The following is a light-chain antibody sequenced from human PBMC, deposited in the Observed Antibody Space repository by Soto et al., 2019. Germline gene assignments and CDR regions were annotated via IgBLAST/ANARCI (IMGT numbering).Light chain of an antibody. V-gene: IGKV3-15*01. CDR2: GAS. Sequence: EIVMTQSPVTLSVSPGERATLSCRASQSVTNSYLAWYQQKPGQAPRLLMIGASTRATGVPDRFSGSGSGTEFTLTINSLQSDDFATYYCQQYDKSPPWTFGQGTKVDI. CDR3: QQYDKSPPWT. J-gene: IGKJ1*01. CDR1: QSVTNSY.